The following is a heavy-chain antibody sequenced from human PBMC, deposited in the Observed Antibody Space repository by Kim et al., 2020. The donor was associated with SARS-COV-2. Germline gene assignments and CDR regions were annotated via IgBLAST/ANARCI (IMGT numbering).Heavy chain of an antibody. Sequence: SETLSLNCSVSGDSVNSGNSFWTWIRQPPGKGLEWIGCMYYTGTSYFGPSLKSRVSMSLDTSKNQFFLKLNSVTPADTAVYYCAKIGWGGDVWGQGTTVT. D-gene: IGHD6-19*01. CDR1: GDSVNSGNSF. CDR3: AKIGWGGDV. V-gene: IGHV4-61*01. CDR2: MYYTGTS. J-gene: IGHJ6*02.